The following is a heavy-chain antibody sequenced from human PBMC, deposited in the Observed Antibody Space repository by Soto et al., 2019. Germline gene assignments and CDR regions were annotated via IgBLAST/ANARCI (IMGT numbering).Heavy chain of an antibody. CDR1: GGTFSSFS. V-gene: IGHV1-69*12. CDR3: AKYQMLSGMQA. Sequence: QVQLVQSGAEMKKPGSSVTVSCKASGGTFSSFSINWVRQAPGQGLEWMGGIIPILTTADYAQKFQDRVTITADVPTTTVYMTLRSLRSDDTAIYYCAKYQMLSGMQAWGQGTTVTVSS. J-gene: IGHJ6*02. D-gene: IGHD3-16*02. CDR2: IIPILTTA.